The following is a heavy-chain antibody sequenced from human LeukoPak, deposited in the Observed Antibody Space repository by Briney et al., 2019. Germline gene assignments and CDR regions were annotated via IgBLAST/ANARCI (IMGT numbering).Heavy chain of an antibody. CDR2: IKQDGSEK. D-gene: IGHD6-13*01. CDR3: ARDSREAAAGTDLVDFDY. CDR1: GFTFSSYW. Sequence: RGGSLRLSCAASGFTFSSYWMSWVRQAPGKGLEWVANIKQDGSEKYYVDSVKGRFTISRDNAKNSLYLQMNSLRAEDTAVYYCARDSREAAAGTDLVDFDYWGEGTRVPPSS. J-gene: IGHJ4*02. V-gene: IGHV3-7*05.